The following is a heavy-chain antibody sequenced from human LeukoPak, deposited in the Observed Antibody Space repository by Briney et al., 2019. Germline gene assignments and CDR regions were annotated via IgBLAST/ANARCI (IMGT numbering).Heavy chain of an antibody. CDR2: IRLRDGGT. V-gene: IGHV1-2*02. J-gene: IGHJ4*02. D-gene: IGHD5-12*01. CDR1: GFTYNTYY. CDR3: AGADWVGSGHAGFYSDY. Sequence: ASVKVSCKASGFTYNTYYLYWMRQAPGQGLEWMGWIRLRDGGTIYAQRFQDRFIMTTDPSTNTASMELRSLTSDDTAVYFCAGADWVGSGHAGFYSDYWGQGTLVTVSS.